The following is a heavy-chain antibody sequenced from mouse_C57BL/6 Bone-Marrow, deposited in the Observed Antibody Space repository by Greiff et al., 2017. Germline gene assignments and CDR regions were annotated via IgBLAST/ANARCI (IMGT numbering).Heavy chain of an antibody. CDR2: IDPSDSYT. J-gene: IGHJ4*01. D-gene: IGHD1-1*01. V-gene: IGHV1-50*01. Sequence: QVQLQQPGAELVKPGASVKLSCKASGYTFTSYWMQWVKQRPGQGLEWIGEIDPSDSYTNYNQKFKGKATLTVDTSSSTAYIQLSSLTSEDSAVYYCATVVATNYAMDYWGQGTSVTVSS. CDR3: ATVVATNYAMDY. CDR1: GYTFTSYW.